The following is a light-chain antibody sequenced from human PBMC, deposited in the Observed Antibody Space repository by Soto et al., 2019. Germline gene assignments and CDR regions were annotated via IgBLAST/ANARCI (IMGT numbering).Light chain of an antibody. CDR2: KAS. Sequence: DIQMTQSPSTLSASVGDRVTITCRASQIISSWLAWYQQKPGKAPKLLIYKASSLESGVPSRFSGSGSGTEFTLTISSLQSDDFATYYCQQYNSYSPFTLGQGTKLEIK. J-gene: IGKJ2*01. CDR3: QQYNSYSPFT. CDR1: QIISSW. V-gene: IGKV1-5*03.